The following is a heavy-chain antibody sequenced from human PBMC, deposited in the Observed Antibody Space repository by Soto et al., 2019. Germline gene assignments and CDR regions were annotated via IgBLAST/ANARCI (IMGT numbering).Heavy chain of an antibody. V-gene: IGHV3-13*05. CDR2: LGAADDP. CDR1: GFTFRDYD. CDR3: ERAYLGRLLRRADYYYAMDV. Sequence: LRLSCAASGFTFRDYDMHWVRQPTGKGLEWVSGLGAADDPYYIAYVKGRFSVTRDNDHDTLYLQMKNQRLEDTAVYFYERAYLGRLLRRADYYYAMDVWGQGTTVTVSS. J-gene: IGHJ6*02. D-gene: IGHD2-15*01.